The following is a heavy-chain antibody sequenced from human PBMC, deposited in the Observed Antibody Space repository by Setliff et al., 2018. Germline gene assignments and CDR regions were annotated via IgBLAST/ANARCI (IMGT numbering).Heavy chain of an antibody. V-gene: IGHV4-4*08. D-gene: IGHD2-15*01. J-gene: IGHJ3*02. CDR3: ARKDGDM. CDR1: GDSIRNYH. Sequence: SETLSLTCTVSGDSIRNYHWSWFRQPPGSRLEWIGYIYTTGSTSYNPSLKSRVAMSVDTSKNQFSLKMRSVTAADAALYYCARKDGDMWGQGTMVTVSS. CDR2: IYTTGST.